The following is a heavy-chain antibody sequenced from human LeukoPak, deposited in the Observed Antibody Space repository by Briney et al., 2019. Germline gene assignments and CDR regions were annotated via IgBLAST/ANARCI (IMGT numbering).Heavy chain of an antibody. CDR2: IYYSGST. Sequence: TLSLTCTVSGGSISSGGYYWSWIRQHPGKGLEWIGYIYYSGSTYYNPSLKSRVTISVDTSKNQFSLKLSSVTAADTAVYYCARGRGPDYYDSSGYYFDYWGQGTLVTVSS. CDR3: ARGRGPDYYDSSGYYFDY. V-gene: IGHV4-31*03. CDR1: GGSISSGGYY. D-gene: IGHD3-22*01. J-gene: IGHJ4*02.